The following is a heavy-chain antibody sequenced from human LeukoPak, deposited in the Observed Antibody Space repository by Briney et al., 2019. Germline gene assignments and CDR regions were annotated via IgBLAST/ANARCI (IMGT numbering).Heavy chain of an antibody. Sequence: ASEKVSCKASGYTFTSYGISWVRQAPGQGLEWMGWISAYNGNTNYAQKLQGRVTMTTDTSTSTAYMELRSLRSDDTAVYYCARGGPYYYDSSGYPACDYWGQGTLVTVSS. D-gene: IGHD3-22*01. J-gene: IGHJ4*02. CDR1: GYTFTSYG. CDR2: ISAYNGNT. V-gene: IGHV1-18*01. CDR3: ARGGPYYYDSSGYPACDY.